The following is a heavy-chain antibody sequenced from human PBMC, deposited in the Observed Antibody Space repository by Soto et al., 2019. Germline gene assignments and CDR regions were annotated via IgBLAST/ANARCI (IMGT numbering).Heavy chain of an antibody. CDR3: AMVVPAAKAYYFDY. J-gene: IGHJ4*02. V-gene: IGHV4-39*01. Sequence: QLQLQESGPGLVKPSETLSLTCTVSGGSISSSSYYWGWIHQPPGKGLEWIGSIYYSGSTYYNPSLKSRVTISVDTSKNQFSLKLSSVTAADTAVYYCAMVVPAAKAYYFDYWGQGTLVTVSS. CDR1: GGSISSSSYY. D-gene: IGHD2-2*01. CDR2: IYYSGST.